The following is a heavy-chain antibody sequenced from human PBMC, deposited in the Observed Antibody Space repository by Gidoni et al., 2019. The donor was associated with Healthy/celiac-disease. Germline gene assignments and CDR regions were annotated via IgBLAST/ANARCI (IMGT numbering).Heavy chain of an antibody. CDR2: IKSKTDGGTT. CDR3: TLRYYYGSGSYLS. Sequence: EVQLVESGGGLVKPGGSLRLSCAASGFTFRNAWMSWVRPAPGKGLEWVGRIKSKTDGGTTDYAAPVKGRFTIARDDSKNTLYLQMNSLKTEDTAVYYCTLRYYYGSGSYLSWGQGTLVTVSS. V-gene: IGHV3-15*01. J-gene: IGHJ4*02. D-gene: IGHD3-10*01. CDR1: GFTFRNAW.